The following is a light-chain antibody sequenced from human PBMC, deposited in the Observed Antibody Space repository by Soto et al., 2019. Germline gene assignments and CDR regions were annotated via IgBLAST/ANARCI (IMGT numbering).Light chain of an antibody. CDR3: QQYRGYRA. CDR1: QSIDTW. V-gene: IGKV1-5*03. Sequence: DIQMTQSPSILSASIGDRVTITCRASQSIDTWLAWHQQKPGKAPKLLISKASSLESGVPSRFSGSGSGTEFTLTISSLQPDDFETYYCQQYRGYRAFGQGTKVDIK. CDR2: KAS. J-gene: IGKJ1*01.